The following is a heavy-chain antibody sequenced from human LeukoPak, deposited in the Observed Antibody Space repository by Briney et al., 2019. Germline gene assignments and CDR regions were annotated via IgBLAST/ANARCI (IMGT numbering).Heavy chain of an antibody. V-gene: IGHV4-59*08. CDR3: ARTYRGYGLIDY. CDR2: IYYSGTT. CDR1: GGSITSYY. D-gene: IGHD5-12*01. J-gene: IGHJ4*02. Sequence: SETLSLTCTVSGGSITSYYLTWIRQPPGKGLEWIGYIYYSGTTNYNTSLESRVTISIDTSKNQFSLKLNSVTAADTAVYYCARTYRGYGLIDYWGQGALVTASS.